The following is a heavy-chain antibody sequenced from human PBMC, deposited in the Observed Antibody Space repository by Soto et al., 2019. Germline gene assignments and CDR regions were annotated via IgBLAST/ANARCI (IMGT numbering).Heavy chain of an antibody. CDR1: GFSLSSPAVG. D-gene: IGHD6-19*01. Sequence: QITLKESGPTLVKPTQTLTLTCTFSGFSLSSPAVGVNWIRQPPGKALEWLALIYWDDDKQYSPSLRSRITTTKDTSKNQVVLTMTNVDPVDTATYYCEHSSGWLSAYWGQGTPFTVSS. J-gene: IGHJ4*02. CDR2: IYWDDDK. CDR3: EHSSGWLSAY. V-gene: IGHV2-5*02.